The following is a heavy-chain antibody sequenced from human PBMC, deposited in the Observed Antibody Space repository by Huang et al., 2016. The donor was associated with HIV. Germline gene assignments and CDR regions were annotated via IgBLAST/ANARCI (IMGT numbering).Heavy chain of an antibody. Sequence: QVQLQESGPGLVTPSETLSLTCIVSGASINSRSYYWGWIRQPPGRGLEWLGSMYSRGGTDYNPSLKSRVTMSVDTSKNECSLKLRSVTAADTALYYCARHAGSSRRYYFDYWGRGILVTVSS. CDR1: GASINSRSYY. CDR3: ARHAGSSRRYYFDY. J-gene: IGHJ4*02. D-gene: IGHD6-13*01. V-gene: IGHV4-39*01. CDR2: MYSRGGT.